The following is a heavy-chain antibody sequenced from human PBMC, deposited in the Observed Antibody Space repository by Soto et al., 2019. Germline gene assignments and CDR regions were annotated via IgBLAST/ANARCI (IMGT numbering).Heavy chain of an antibody. V-gene: IGHV4-4*02. CDR1: GVSISSGNW. Sequence: SETLSLTCAVSGVSISSGNWWTWVRQSPQRGLEYIGEIFHDGTANYYPSFERRVAISVDTSKNQFSLKLTSVTAADTAIYFCARLVYDTRLNYMYFALWGQGTLATVPS. CDR3: ARLVYDTRLNYMYFAL. J-gene: IGHJ4*02. D-gene: IGHD2-8*01. CDR2: IFHDGTA.